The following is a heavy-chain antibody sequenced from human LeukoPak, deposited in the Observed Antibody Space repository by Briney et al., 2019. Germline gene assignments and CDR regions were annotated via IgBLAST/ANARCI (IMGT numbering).Heavy chain of an antibody. CDR3: TKSGPPDPH. CDR2: IYSGDRT. CDR1: GLTVSSND. Sequence: PGGSLRLSCAASGLTVSSNDMSWVRQAPGKGLEWVSFIYSGDRTYYADSVKGRFTISRDNFKNTLYLQMNSLRAEDTAMYYCTKSGPPDPHWGQGTMVTVSS. D-gene: IGHD1-14*01. V-gene: IGHV3-53*01. J-gene: IGHJ3*01.